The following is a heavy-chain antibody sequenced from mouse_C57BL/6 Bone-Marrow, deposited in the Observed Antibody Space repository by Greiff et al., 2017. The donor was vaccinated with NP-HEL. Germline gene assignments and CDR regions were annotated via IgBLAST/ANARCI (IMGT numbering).Heavy chain of an antibody. CDR2: SRNKANDYTT. J-gene: IGHJ1*03. D-gene: IGHD2-5*01. V-gene: IGHV7-1*01. CDR3: ARDAYYSNLGDWYFDV. Sequence: EVKLVESGGGLVQSGRSLRLSCATSGFTFSDFYMEWVRQAPGKGLEWIAASRNKANDYTTEYSASVKGRFIVSRDTSQSILYLQMNALRAEDTAIYYCARDAYYSNLGDWYFDVWGTGTTVTVSS. CDR1: GFTFSDFY.